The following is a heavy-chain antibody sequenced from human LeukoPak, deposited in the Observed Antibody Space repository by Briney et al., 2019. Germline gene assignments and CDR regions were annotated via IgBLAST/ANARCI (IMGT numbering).Heavy chain of an antibody. V-gene: IGHV3-30*04. CDR2: ISYDGSNK. Sequence: GGSLRLSCAASGFTFGSYAMHWVRQAPGKGLEWVAVISYDGSNKYYADSVKGRFTISRDNSKNTLYLQMNSLRAEDTAVYYCARDPAGTQNYYYYYYMDVWGKGTTVTVSS. D-gene: IGHD6-13*01. CDR3: ARDPAGTQNYYYYYYMDV. CDR1: GFTFGSYA. J-gene: IGHJ6*03.